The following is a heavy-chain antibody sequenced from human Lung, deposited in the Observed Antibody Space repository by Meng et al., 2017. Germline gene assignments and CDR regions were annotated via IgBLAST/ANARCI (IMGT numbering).Heavy chain of an antibody. D-gene: IGHD6-13*01. CDR3: ARDEDISAAGKLFGDY. V-gene: IGHV1-2*06. Sequence: VQSGRKLHNTGTPMNLPCKPSVYTHTANLIPCLRQSPEQVLEWMGRTDPNNDHTQYAQNFQGRVTMTSDTSISTVYMELNGLRSDDTAVYYCARDEDISAAGKLFGDYWGQGTLVTVSS. CDR2: TDPNNDHT. J-gene: IGHJ4*02. CDR1: VYTHTANL.